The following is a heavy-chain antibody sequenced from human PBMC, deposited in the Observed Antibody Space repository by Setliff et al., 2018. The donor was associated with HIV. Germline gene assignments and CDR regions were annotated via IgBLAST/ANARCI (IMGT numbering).Heavy chain of an antibody. CDR1: GDTFSNSA. J-gene: IGHJ4*02. Sequence: ASVKVSCKASGDTFSNSAIYWVRQAPGQGLEWMGGIIPLYGTSKYAQKFQGRVAITTDELMTTAYMELTSLRSEDTAVYFCASASGYCRSGACYIGVHKTPDKYYCDSWGQGTLVTVSS. V-gene: IGHV1-69*05. CDR2: IIPLYGTS. D-gene: IGHD2-2*03. CDR3: ASASGYCRSGACYIGVHKTPDKYYCDS.